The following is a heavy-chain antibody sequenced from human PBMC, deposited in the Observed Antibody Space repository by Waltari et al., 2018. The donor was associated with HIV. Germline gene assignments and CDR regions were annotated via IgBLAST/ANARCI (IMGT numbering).Heavy chain of an antibody. CDR2: IYYTGRA. D-gene: IGHD1-26*01. V-gene: IGHV4-39*01. Sequence: QLQLPESGPGLVKPSETLSPTCPVPGGSASSGSYFWGWIRQPPGKGLEWVGRIYYTGRAYYNPSLKSRVTISVDTSKNQFSLKVTSVTAADTAVYYCARHALRVGAAYWNFDLWGRGTLVTVSS. CDR1: GGSASSGSYF. J-gene: IGHJ2*01. CDR3: ARHALRVGAAYWNFDL.